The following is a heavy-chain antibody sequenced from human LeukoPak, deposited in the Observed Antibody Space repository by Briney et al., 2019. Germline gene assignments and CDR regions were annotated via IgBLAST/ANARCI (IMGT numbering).Heavy chain of an antibody. Sequence: GESLQISCKGSGYSFTSYWIGWVRQMPGKGLEWMGIIYPGDSDTRYSPSFQGQVTISADKSISTAYLQWSSLKASDTAMYYCARRRVQLERREHAFDIWGQGTMVTVSS. CDR1: GYSFTSYW. J-gene: IGHJ3*02. V-gene: IGHV5-51*01. CDR3: ARRRVQLERREHAFDI. CDR2: IYPGDSDT. D-gene: IGHD1-1*01.